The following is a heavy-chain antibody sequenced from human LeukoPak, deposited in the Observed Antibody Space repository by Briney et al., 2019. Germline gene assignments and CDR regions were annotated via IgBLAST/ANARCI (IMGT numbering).Heavy chain of an antibody. D-gene: IGHD3-22*01. CDR2: ICWNGGSI. Sequence: SLSLTCAASGYTFDDYALHWIRQAPGKGLEWVSGICWNGGSIGYAESVKGRFTISRDNPKNSLYLQMNSLRAEDTALYYCAKGPSYDSSGYYYVGSFYYLGQGNLVNVSS. CDR3: AKGPSYDSSGYYYVGSFYY. V-gene: IGHV3-9*01. J-gene: IGHJ4*02. CDR1: GYTFDDYA.